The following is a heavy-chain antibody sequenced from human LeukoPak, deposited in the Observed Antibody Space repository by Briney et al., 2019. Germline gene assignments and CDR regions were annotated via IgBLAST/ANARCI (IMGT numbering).Heavy chain of an antibody. V-gene: IGHV3-48*04. Sequence: GGSLRLSCAASGFTFSRYSMNWVRQAPGKGLEWVSYISSSSSTIYSADSVKGRFTISRDNAKNSLYLQMNSLRAEDTAIYYCIKDIRPGGMDVWGQGITVTVSS. CDR1: GFTFSRYS. CDR3: IKDIRPGGMDV. J-gene: IGHJ6*02. D-gene: IGHD2-15*01. CDR2: ISSSSSTI.